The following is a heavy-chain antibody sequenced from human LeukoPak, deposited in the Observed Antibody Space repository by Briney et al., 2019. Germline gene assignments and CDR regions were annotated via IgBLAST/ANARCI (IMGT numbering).Heavy chain of an antibody. CDR1: GYTFTGYY. CDR3: TRDLLYYYGSGLDY. J-gene: IGHJ4*02. V-gene: IGHV1-2*02. Sequence: ASVKVSCKASGYTFTGYYMHWVRQAPGQGLEWMGWINPNIGGTNYAQKFQGRVTMTRDTSISTAYMELSRLRSDDTAVYYCTRDLLYYYGSGLDYWGQGTLVTVSS. CDR2: INPNIGGT. D-gene: IGHD3-10*01.